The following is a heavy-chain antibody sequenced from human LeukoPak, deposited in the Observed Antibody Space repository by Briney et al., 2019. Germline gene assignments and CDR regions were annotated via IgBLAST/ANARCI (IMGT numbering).Heavy chain of an antibody. D-gene: IGHD3-22*01. J-gene: IGHJ4*02. V-gene: IGHV1-69*13. Sequence: SVKVSCKASGGTFSSYAISWVRQAPGQGLEWMGGIIPIFGTANYAQKFQGRVTITADESTSTAYMELSSLRSEGTAVYYCARRFHYYDSSGYWDYWGQGTLVTVSS. CDR1: GGTFSSYA. CDR2: IIPIFGTA. CDR3: ARRFHYYDSSGYWDY.